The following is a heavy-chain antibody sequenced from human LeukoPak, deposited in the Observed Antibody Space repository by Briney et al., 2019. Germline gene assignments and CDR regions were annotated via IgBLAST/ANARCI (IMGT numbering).Heavy chain of an antibody. V-gene: IGHV3-74*01. CDR1: GFTFRSYW. CDR2: INSDGRTT. Sequence: GSLRLSCAASGFTFRSYWMHWVRQVPGKGLVWVSRINSDGRTTTYADSVKGRFTISRDNAKNTLYLQMNSLRAEDTAVYYCVKGELRYFDWPSNWFDPWGQGTLVTVSS. D-gene: IGHD3-9*01. CDR3: VKGELRYFDWPSNWFDP. J-gene: IGHJ5*02.